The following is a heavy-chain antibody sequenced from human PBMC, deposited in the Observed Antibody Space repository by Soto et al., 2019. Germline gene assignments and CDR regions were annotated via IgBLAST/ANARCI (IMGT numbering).Heavy chain of an antibody. CDR3: ATCSSGSLSDY. Sequence: PGGSLRLSCAASGFSFSTYWMSWVRQAPGKGLEWVANIKQDGSEEFYVESVKGRFTISRDNAKNSLYLQMNSLRAEDTAVYYCATCSSGSLSDYWGQGALVTVSS. J-gene: IGHJ4*02. CDR2: IKQDGSEE. CDR1: GFSFSTYW. V-gene: IGHV3-7*01. D-gene: IGHD3-10*01.